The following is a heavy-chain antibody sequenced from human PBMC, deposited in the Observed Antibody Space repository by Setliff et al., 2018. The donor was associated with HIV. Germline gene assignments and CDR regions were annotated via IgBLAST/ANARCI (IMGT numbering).Heavy chain of an antibody. CDR2: ITPNGGSA. J-gene: IGHJ5*02. Sequence: ASVKVSCKASGFTFTEYYIHWVRQAPGQGLEWMGVITPNGGSANYAQKFQGRVTMTSDTSTSTVYMELRNLRSDDTAVYFCTRSSSDWIQVRFDPWGQGTLVTVSS. CDR3: TRSSSDWIQVRFDP. CDR1: GFTFTEYY. V-gene: IGHV1-46*01. D-gene: IGHD6-19*01.